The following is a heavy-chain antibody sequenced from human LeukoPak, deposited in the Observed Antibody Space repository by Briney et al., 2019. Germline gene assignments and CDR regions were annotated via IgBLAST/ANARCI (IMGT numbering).Heavy chain of an antibody. CDR3: AKGPFNRPTSNDY. J-gene: IGHJ4*02. CDR2: ISNSGGST. V-gene: IGHV3-23*01. Sequence: GGSLRLSCAASGFTFSSYAMSWVRQAPGKGLEWVSGISNSGGSTYYADSVKGRFTISRDNSKNTLSLQMNSLRAEDTAVYYCAKGPFNRPTSNDYWGQGTLVTVSP. D-gene: IGHD1-1*01. CDR1: GFTFSSYA.